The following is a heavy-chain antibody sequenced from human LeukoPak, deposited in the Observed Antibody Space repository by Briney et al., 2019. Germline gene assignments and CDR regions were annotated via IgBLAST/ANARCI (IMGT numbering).Heavy chain of an antibody. Sequence: GGSLRLSCAASGFTFSSYEMNWVRQAPGKGLGWVSYISSSGSTIYYADSVKGRFTISRDNAKNSLYLQMNSLRAEDTAVYYCARDEGVTTFDPWGQGTLVTVSS. V-gene: IGHV3-48*03. CDR3: ARDEGVTTFDP. CDR2: ISSSGSTI. D-gene: IGHD3-22*01. CDR1: GFTFSSYE. J-gene: IGHJ5*02.